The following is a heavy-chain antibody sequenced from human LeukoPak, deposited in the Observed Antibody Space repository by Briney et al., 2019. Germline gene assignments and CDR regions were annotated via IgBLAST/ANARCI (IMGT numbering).Heavy chain of an antibody. CDR2: IKLDGSEK. J-gene: IGHJ4*02. V-gene: IGHV3-7*01. D-gene: IGHD2-8*02. Sequence: GGSLRLSCAASGFTLSSYWMTGVRQAPGKGEEWVANIKLDGSEKYYVDSVKRRFTMSRDDANNSLYLQMNSLRAEDTAAYYSARVSVVSYYFDYWGQGSLVTVSS. CDR1: GFTLSSYW. CDR3: ARVSVVSYYFDY.